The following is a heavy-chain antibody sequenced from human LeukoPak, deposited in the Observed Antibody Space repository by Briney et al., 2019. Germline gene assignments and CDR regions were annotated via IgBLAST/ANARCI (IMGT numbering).Heavy chain of an antibody. CDR2: IIPIFGTA. CDR3: ARTEPKGYSYGPGSGNMDV. V-gene: IGHV1-69*05. J-gene: IGHJ6*03. CDR1: GGTFSSYA. D-gene: IGHD5-18*01. Sequence: SVKVSCKASGGTFSSYAISWVRQAPGQGLEWMGGIIPIFGTANCAQKFQGRVTITTDESTSTAYMELSSLRSEDTAVYYCARTEPKGYSYGPGSGNMDVWGKRTTVTVSS.